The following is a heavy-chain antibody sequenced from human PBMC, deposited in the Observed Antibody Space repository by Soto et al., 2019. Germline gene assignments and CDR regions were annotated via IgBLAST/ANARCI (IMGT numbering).Heavy chain of an antibody. CDR1: VYTFTSYG. Sequence: GASVTVSCKDSVYTFTSYGMSWVRQAPGQGLEWMGWISAYNGNTNYAQKLQGRVTMTTDTSTSTAYMELRSLRSDDTAVYYCARGEQWLVFGYYFDYWGQGTLVTVSS. CDR3: ARGEQWLVFGYYFDY. CDR2: ISAYNGNT. D-gene: IGHD6-19*01. J-gene: IGHJ4*02. V-gene: IGHV1-18*01.